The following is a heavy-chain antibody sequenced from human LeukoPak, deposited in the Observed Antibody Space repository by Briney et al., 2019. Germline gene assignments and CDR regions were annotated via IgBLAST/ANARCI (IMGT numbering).Heavy chain of an antibody. CDR1: GFTFSGSA. CDR3: YWRYCSSTSCLPYGMDV. D-gene: IGHD2-2*01. CDR2: IRSKANSYAT. J-gene: IGHJ6*02. Sequence: GGSLRLSCAASGFTFSGSAMHWVRQASGKGLEWAGRIRSKANSYATAYAASVKGRFTISRDDSKNTAYLQMNSLKTEDTAVYYCYWRYCSSTSCLPYGMDVWGQGTTVTVSS. V-gene: IGHV3-73*01.